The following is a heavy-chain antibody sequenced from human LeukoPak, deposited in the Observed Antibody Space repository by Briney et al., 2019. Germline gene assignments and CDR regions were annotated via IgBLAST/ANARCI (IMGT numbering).Heavy chain of an antibody. V-gene: IGHV4-4*07. J-gene: IGHJ3*02. CDR1: GGSISSYY. CDR3: ARDRGRYSSSSGYDAFDI. Sequence: SETLSLTCTVSGGSISSYYWSWIRQPAGKGLEWIGRIYTSGSTNYNPSLQSRVTMSVDTSKNQFSLKLSSVTAADTAVYYCARDRGRYSSSSGYDAFDIWGQGTMVTVSS. CDR2: IYTSGST. D-gene: IGHD6-6*01.